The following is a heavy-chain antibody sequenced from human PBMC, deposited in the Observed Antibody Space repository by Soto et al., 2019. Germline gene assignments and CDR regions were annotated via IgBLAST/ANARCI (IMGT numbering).Heavy chain of an antibody. J-gene: IGHJ6*02. CDR3: ASGGFWVHDGMDV. V-gene: IGHV3-23*01. CDR2: ISGRGSIT. D-gene: IGHD3-16*01. Sequence: EVQLLESGGGLVQPGGSLRLSCAASGSSFSSYAMNWVRQAPGKGLEWVSSISGRGSITYYADSVKGRFTISRDNSKDTLYMQMNSLRVEDTAVYYCASGGFWVHDGMDVWGQGTRVPVSS. CDR1: GSSFSSYA.